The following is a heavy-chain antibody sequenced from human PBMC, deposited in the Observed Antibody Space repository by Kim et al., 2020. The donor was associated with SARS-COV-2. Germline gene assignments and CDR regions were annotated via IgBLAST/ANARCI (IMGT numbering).Heavy chain of an antibody. J-gene: IGHJ1*01. CDR2: INTNTGNP. CDR3: ARRERDSNGAAPWGGL. V-gene: IGHV7-4-1*02. Sequence: ASVKVSCKASGYTFTNYAMNWVRQATGQGLEWMGWINTNTGNPTYAQGFTGRIVFSWDTSVSTAYLEMSSLKAEDTAVYYCARRERDSNGAAPWGGLWGQ. D-gene: IGHD2-8*01. CDR1: GYTFTNYA.